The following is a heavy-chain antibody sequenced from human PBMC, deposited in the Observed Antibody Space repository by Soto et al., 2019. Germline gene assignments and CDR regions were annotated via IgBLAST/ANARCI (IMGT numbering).Heavy chain of an antibody. D-gene: IGHD2-2*01. CDR3: ARAETPFDQDCSSTSCYCYYIDG. CDR1: GGSISGYS. Sequence: SETLSLTCTVSGGSISGYSWSWIRQSPGKGLEWIGYVHYSGSTNYNPSLKSRVTISVDTSKNQFSLKLSSVTAADTAVYYCARAETPFDQDCSSTSCYCYYIDGWGKGTSVTVSS. J-gene: IGHJ6*03. CDR2: VHYSGST. V-gene: IGHV4-59*08.